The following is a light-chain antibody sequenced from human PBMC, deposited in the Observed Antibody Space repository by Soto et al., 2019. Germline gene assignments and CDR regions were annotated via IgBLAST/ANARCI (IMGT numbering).Light chain of an antibody. V-gene: IGLV2-14*03. CDR1: SSDIGGFNY. Sequence: QSVLTQPASVSGSPGQSITISCTGTSSDIGGFNYVSWYQQHPGKATKLVIYDVTNRPSGVSDRFSGFKSGNTASLTISGLQPEDEADYVCSSYTKSGSLYVVFGGGTQLTVL. J-gene: IGLJ2*01. CDR2: DVT. CDR3: SSYTKSGSLYVV.